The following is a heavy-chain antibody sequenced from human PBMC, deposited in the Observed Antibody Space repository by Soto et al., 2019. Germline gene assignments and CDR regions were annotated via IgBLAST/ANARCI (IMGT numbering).Heavy chain of an antibody. CDR1: GFTFSSYA. CDR3: ARDQTGITTAGGGRIDY. CDR2: ISYDGSNK. V-gene: IGHV3-30-3*01. D-gene: IGHD6-13*01. J-gene: IGHJ4*02. Sequence: QVQLVESGGGVVRPGRSLRLSCAASGFTFSSYAMHWVRQAPGKGLECVAVISYDGSNKYYADSVKGRFTISRDNSKNTLYPQMNCMRAEDTAVFYCARDQTGITTAGGGRIDYWGQGSLVTVSS.